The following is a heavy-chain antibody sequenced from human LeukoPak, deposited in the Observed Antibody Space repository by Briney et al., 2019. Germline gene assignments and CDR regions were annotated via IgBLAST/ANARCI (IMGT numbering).Heavy chain of an antibody. CDR2: INHSGST. D-gene: IGHD6-13*01. Sequence: SSETLSLTCAVYGGSFSGYYWSWIRQPPGKGLEWIGEINHSGSTNYNPSLKSRVTISVDTSKSQFSLKLSSVTAADTAVYYCARGSRGVCRYWGQGTLVTVSS. V-gene: IGHV4-34*01. CDR1: GGSFSGYY. J-gene: IGHJ4*02. CDR3: ARGSRGVCRY.